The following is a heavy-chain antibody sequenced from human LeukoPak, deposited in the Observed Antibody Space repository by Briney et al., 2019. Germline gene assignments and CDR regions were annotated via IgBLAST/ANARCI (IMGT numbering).Heavy chain of an antibody. D-gene: IGHD3-22*01. CDR3: ARRNYYDSSGSNNFDY. V-gene: IGHV4-34*01. Sequence: SETLSLTCAVYGGSFSGYYWSWIRQPPGKGLEWIGEIYHSGSTNYNPSHKSRVTISVDTSKNQFSLKLSSVTAADTAVYYCARRNYYDSSGSNNFDYWGQGTLVTVSS. J-gene: IGHJ4*02. CDR2: IYHSGST. CDR1: GGSFSGYY.